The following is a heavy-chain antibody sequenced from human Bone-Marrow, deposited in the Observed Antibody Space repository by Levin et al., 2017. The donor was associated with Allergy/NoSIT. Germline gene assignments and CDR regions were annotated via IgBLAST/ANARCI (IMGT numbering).Heavy chain of an antibody. CDR3: ARHELWYGWYFDY. D-gene: IGHD6-19*01. J-gene: IGHJ4*02. CDR2: IYYSGST. CDR1: GGSISSYY. V-gene: IGHV4-59*08. Sequence: GSLRLSCTVSGGSISSYYWSWIRQPPGKGLEWIGYIYYSGSTNYNPSLKSRVTISVDTSKNQFSLKLSSVTAADTAVYYCARHELWYGWYFDYWGQGTLVTVSS.